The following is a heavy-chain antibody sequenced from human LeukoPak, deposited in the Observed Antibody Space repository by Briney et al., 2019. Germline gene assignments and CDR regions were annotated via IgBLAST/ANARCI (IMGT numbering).Heavy chain of an antibody. D-gene: IGHD3-10*01. J-gene: IGHJ3*02. CDR1: GFTVSTNY. V-gene: IGHV3-53*05. CDR3: ARDRGVWFGELSDAFDI. CDR2: IYSGGST. Sequence: GGSLRLSCAASGFTVSTNYMSWVRQAPGRGLEWVPVIYSGGSTYYAEPVKGRFTISRDNSKNTLYLQMNSLRAEDTAVYYCARDRGVWFGELSDAFDIWGQGTMVTVSS.